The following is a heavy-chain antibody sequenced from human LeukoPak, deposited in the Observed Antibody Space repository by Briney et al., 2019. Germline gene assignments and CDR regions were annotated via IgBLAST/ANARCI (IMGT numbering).Heavy chain of an antibody. Sequence: GGSLRLSCTGPGFNFNMFAMHWVRQAPGKGLEWVSGLSRSGTTTNYADSVKGRFTISRDRSQHTMFLQLNGLRPEDTAVYYCAKEQRIRHCSEGVCMEGYYFDYWGQGTLVTVSS. D-gene: IGHD2-15*01. J-gene: IGHJ4*02. CDR2: LSRSGTTT. CDR3: AKEQRIRHCSEGVCMEGYYFDY. V-gene: IGHV3-23*01. CDR1: GFNFNMFA.